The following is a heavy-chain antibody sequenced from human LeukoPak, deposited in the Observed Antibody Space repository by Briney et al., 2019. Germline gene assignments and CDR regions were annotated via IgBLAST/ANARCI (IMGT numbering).Heavy chain of an antibody. Sequence: GGSLRLSCAASQFAFSNYAMSWVRQAPGKGLEWVSAISDGGGSTYYADSVRGRFTISRDNSKNTLYLQMNNLRAEDTAVYYCVKDGEDFWYYWGQGTLVTVSS. CDR3: VKDGEDFWYY. V-gene: IGHV3-23*01. J-gene: IGHJ4*02. CDR2: ISDGGGST. D-gene: IGHD3-3*01. CDR1: QFAFSNYA.